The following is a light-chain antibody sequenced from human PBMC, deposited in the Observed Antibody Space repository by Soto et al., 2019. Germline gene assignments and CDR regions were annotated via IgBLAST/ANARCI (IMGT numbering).Light chain of an antibody. Sequence: EIVLTQSPCTLSLSAGERATLSCRASQSVAGNYLAWYQQKPGQTPTVLIYGASTRATGIPDRFSGSGSGTDFSLTISRLEPEDFAVYFCQNYDTAPTFGQGTKV. CDR1: QSVAGNY. J-gene: IGKJ1*01. CDR3: QNYDTAPT. CDR2: GAS. V-gene: IGKV3-20*01.